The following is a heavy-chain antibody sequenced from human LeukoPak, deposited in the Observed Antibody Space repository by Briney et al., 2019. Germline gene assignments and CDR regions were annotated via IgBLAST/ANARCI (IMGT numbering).Heavy chain of an antibody. CDR1: GGSISSGGYY. D-gene: IGHD3-9*01. CDR2: IYYSGST. V-gene: IGHV4-39*01. Sequence: SETLSLTCTVSGGSISSGGYYWSWIRQHPGKGLEWIGYIYYSGSTYYNPSLKSRVTISVDTSKNQFSLKLSSVTAADTAVYYCARHGDYYDILTGYFPPLAGMDVWGQGTTVTVSS. J-gene: IGHJ6*02. CDR3: ARHGDYYDILTGYFPPLAGMDV.